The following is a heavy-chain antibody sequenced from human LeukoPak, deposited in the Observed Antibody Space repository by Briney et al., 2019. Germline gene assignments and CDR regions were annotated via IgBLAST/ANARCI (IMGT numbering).Heavy chain of an antibody. J-gene: IGHJ6*02. V-gene: IGHV3-30*18. Sequence: QPGGSLRLSCAASGFTFSSYGMHWVRQAPGKGLEWVAVISYDGSNKYYADSVKGRFTISRDNSKNTLYLQMNSLRAEDTAVYYCAKAYYYGSTYYYGMDVWGQGTTVTVSS. CDR2: ISYDGSNK. CDR1: GFTFSSYG. CDR3: AKAYYYGSTYYYGMDV. D-gene: IGHD3-10*01.